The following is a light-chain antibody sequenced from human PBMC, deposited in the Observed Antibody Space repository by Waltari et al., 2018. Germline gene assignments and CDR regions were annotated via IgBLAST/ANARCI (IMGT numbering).Light chain of an antibody. CDR2: GAS. CDR1: QSVSNNY. V-gene: IGKV3-20*01. Sequence: EIVLTQSPGTLSLSPGERATLSCRASQSVSNNYLAWYQQTPGQAPRLLMYGASTRATGIPDRFSGSGSGTDFTLAITRLESEDFAVYYCQQYDSSPITFGGGTKVEIK. CDR3: QQYDSSPIT. J-gene: IGKJ4*01.